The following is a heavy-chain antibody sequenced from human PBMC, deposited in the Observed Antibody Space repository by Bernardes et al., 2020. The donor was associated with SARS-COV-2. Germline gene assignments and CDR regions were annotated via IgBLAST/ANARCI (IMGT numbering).Heavy chain of an antibody. Sequence: ASVKVSCKASGYTFNNYNINWVRQAAGQGLEWMGWMNPNSGNTGYAQKFQGRVTMTRNTSINTAYMELSSLRSEDTAVYYCARGMLRRREPDYWRQGTLVTVSS. D-gene: IGHD4-17*01. V-gene: IGHV1-8*01. J-gene: IGHJ4*02. CDR1: GYTFNNYN. CDR2: MNPNSGNT. CDR3: ARGMLRRREPDY.